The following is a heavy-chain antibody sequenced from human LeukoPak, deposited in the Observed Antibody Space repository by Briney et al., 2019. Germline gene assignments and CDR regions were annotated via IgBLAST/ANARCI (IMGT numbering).Heavy chain of an antibody. Sequence: SETLSLTCTVSGGSISSGSYYWRWIRQPAGKGLEWIGRIYTSGSTNYHPSLKSRFTISYTSKNQFSLKLNSVTAADTAVYYCARVDGSCSGGSCPSGNWFDPWGQGTLVTVSS. J-gene: IGHJ5*02. V-gene: IGHV4-61*02. D-gene: IGHD2-15*01. CDR2: IYTSGST. CDR3: ARVDGSCSGGSCPSGNWFDP. CDR1: GGSISSGSYY.